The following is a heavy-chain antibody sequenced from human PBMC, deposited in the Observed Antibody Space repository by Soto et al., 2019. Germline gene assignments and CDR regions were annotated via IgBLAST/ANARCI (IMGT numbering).Heavy chain of an antibody. CDR2: IYHSGST. D-gene: IGHD3-22*01. CDR3: ARDPIFYYASSGYGGSYFDY. J-gene: IGHJ4*02. V-gene: IGHV4-30-4*01. CDR1: GASVTIDDYY. Sequence: PLETLSLTCAVSGASVTIDDYYWSWIRQPPGKGLEWIGYIYHSGSTYYNPSLKSRVSISIDTSQNQFSLKLTSLTAADTAVYYCARDPIFYYASSGYGGSYFDYWGQGSRVTVSS.